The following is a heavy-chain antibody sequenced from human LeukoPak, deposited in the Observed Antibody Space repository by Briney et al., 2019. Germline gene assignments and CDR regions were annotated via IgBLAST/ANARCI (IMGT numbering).Heavy chain of an antibody. Sequence: PSETLSLTCTVSGGSISSYYWSWIRQPAGKGLEWIGRIYTSGSTNYNPSLKSRVTMSVDTSKNQFSLKLSSVTAADTAVYYCARALRFGESNWFDPWGQGTLVTVSS. CDR1: GGSISSYY. J-gene: IGHJ5*02. V-gene: IGHV4-4*07. D-gene: IGHD3-10*01. CDR2: IYTSGST. CDR3: ARALRFGESNWFDP.